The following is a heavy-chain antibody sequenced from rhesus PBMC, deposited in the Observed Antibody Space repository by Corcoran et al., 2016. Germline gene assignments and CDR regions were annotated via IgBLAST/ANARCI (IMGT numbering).Heavy chain of an antibody. CDR3: AKDQCSGIYCYFDY. D-gene: IGHD2-27*01. CDR1: GFTFSSYG. CDR2: INSGGVNT. V-gene: IGHV3S5*01. J-gene: IGHJ4*01. Sequence: EVQLVETGGGLVQPGGSLKLSCAASGFTFSSYGMSWVRQAPGKGLEWVSAINSGGVNTYYADSGKGRCTISRDNSKNTLSLQMNSLRAEDTAVYYCAKDQCSGIYCYFDYWGQGVLVTVSS.